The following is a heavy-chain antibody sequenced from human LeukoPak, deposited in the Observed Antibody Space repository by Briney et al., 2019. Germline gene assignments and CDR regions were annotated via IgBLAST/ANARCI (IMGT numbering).Heavy chain of an antibody. J-gene: IGHJ4*02. CDR1: GGSISSGDYY. Sequence: SETLSLTCTVSGGSISSGDYYWSWIRQPPGKGLEWIGYIYYSGSTYYNPSLKSRVTISVDASKNQFSLKLSSVTAADTAVYYCARSYDISPIDYWGQGTLVTVSS. CDR2: IYYSGST. V-gene: IGHV4-30-4*08. CDR3: ARSYDISPIDY. D-gene: IGHD3-9*01.